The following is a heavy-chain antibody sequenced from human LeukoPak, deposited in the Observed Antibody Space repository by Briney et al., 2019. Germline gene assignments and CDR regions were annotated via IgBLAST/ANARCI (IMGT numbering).Heavy chain of an antibody. CDR3: AKGAVAVVAMNWFDP. D-gene: IGHD2-15*01. CDR2: IRYDAINK. J-gene: IGHJ5*02. V-gene: IGHV3-30*02. Sequence: PGGSLRLSCAASGFTFSTYGMHWVRQAPGKGLEWVAFIRYDAINKYYADSVKGRFTISRDNSKNTLYLQMNSLRADDTALYYCAKGAVAVVAMNWFDPWGQGTLVTVSS. CDR1: GFTFSTYG.